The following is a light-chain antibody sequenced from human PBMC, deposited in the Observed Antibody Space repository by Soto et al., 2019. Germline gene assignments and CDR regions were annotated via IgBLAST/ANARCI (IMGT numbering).Light chain of an antibody. CDR3: MQGTHWPSWT. Sequence: MLTQSPGTLSLSPGERATLSCRASQSRVHSNGNTYLHWYQQRPGQSPRRLIYKVSKRDSGVPDRFSGSGSGTDFTLKISRVEAEDVGVYYCMQGTHWPSWTFGQGTKV. CDR2: KVS. CDR1: QSRVHSNGNTY. V-gene: IGKV2-30*02. J-gene: IGKJ1*01.